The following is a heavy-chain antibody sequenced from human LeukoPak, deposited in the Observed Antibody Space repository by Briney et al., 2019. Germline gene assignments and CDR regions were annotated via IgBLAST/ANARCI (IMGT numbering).Heavy chain of an antibody. CDR2: IYTIGST. D-gene: IGHD1-26*01. Sequence: PSETLSLTCTVSGGSISSYSWSWIRQPAEKGLEWIGHIYTIGSTNYNPSLKSRVTMSVDTSKNQFSLRLSSVTAADTAVYYCARAANIVGATIFDYWGQGTLVTVSS. J-gene: IGHJ4*02. V-gene: IGHV4-4*07. CDR3: ARAANIVGATIFDY. CDR1: GGSISSYS.